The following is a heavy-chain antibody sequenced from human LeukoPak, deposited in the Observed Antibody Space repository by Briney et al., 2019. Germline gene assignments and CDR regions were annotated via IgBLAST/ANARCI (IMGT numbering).Heavy chain of an antibody. CDR3: ARENMVRGVIIEYYYYYGMDV. CDR1: GFTFSSYA. CDR2: ISYDGSNK. V-gene: IGHV3-30-3*01. J-gene: IGHJ6*02. D-gene: IGHD3-10*01. Sequence: GGSLRLSCAASGFTFSSYAMHWVRQAPGKGLEGVAVISYDGSNKYYADSVKGRFTISRDNSKNTLYLQMNSLRAEDTAVYYCARENMVRGVIIEYYYYYGMDVWGQGTTVTVSS.